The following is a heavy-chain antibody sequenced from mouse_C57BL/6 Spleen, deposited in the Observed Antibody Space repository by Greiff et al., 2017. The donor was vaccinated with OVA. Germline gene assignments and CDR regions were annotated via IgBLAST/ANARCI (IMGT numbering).Heavy chain of an antibody. D-gene: IGHD1-1*01. CDR3: ARDHHYYGSSYEGYFDV. CDR2: INYDGSST. Sequence: EVQLQESEGGLVQPGSSMKLSCTASGFTFSDYYMAWVRQVPEKGLEWVANINYDGSSTYYLDSLKSRFIISRDNAKNILYLQMSSLKSEDTATYYCARDHHYYGSSYEGYFDVWGTGTTVTVSS. J-gene: IGHJ1*03. V-gene: IGHV5-16*01. CDR1: GFTFSDYY.